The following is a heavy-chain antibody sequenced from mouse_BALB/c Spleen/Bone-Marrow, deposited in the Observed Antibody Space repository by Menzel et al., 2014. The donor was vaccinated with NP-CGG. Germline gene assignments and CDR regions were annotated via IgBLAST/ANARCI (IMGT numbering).Heavy chain of an antibody. CDR3: ARRVYGSRVFDV. CDR1: GFTFSSFG. J-gene: IGHJ1*01. V-gene: IGHV5-17*02. Sequence: EVQGVESGGGLVQPGGSRKLSCAASGFTFSSFGMHWVRQAPEKGLEWVAYISGGSSTIYYADTVKGRFTISRDNPKNTLFLQMTSLRSEDTAMYYCARRVYGSRVFDVWGAGTTVTVST. D-gene: IGHD2-2*01. CDR2: ISGGSSTI.